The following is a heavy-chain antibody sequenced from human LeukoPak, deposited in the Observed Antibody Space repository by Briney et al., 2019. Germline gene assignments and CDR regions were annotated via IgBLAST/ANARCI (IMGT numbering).Heavy chain of an antibody. Sequence: SETLSLTCAVYGGSFSSYYWSWIRQPPGKGLEWIGEINHSGSTNYNPSLKSRVTISVDTSKNQFSLKLSSVTAADTAVYYCARRPKANSRITMVRGVRRGAFDIWGQGTMVTVSS. J-gene: IGHJ3*02. CDR3: ARRPKANSRITMVRGVRRGAFDI. CDR2: INHSGST. D-gene: IGHD3-10*01. V-gene: IGHV4-34*01. CDR1: GGSFSSYY.